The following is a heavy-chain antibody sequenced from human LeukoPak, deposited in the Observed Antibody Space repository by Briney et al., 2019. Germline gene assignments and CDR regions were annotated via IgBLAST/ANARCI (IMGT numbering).Heavy chain of an antibody. CDR2: ISAYNGNT. J-gene: IGHJ3*02. D-gene: IGHD2-2*01. Sequence: ASVKVSCKASGYTFTSYGISWVRQAPGQGLEWMGWISAYNGNTNYAQKLQGRVTMTTDTSTSTAYMELRSLRSDDTAVYYCARDDIVVVPAAMGAFDIWGQGTMVTVSS. CDR3: ARDDIVVVPAAMGAFDI. CDR1: GYTFTSYG. V-gene: IGHV1-18*01.